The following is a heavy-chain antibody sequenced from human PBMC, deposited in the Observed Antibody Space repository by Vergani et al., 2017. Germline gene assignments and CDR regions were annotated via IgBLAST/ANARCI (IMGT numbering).Heavy chain of an antibody. Sequence: QVQLVESGGGVVQPGRSLRLSCAASGFTFSSYGMHWVRQAPGKGLEWVAVIWYDGSNKYYADSVKGRFTISRDNSKNTLYLQMNSLRAEDTAVYYCAREGDSGSYYSLYFDYWGQGTLVTVSS. CDR2: IWYDGSNK. D-gene: IGHD3-10*01. V-gene: IGHV3-33*01. J-gene: IGHJ4*02. CDR3: AREGDSGSYYSLYFDY. CDR1: GFTFSSYG.